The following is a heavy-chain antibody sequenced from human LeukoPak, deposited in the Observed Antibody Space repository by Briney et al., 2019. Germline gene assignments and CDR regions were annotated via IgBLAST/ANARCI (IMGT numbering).Heavy chain of an antibody. CDR2: IYSGGST. CDR3: ASRPYYYAFDY. Sequence: PGGSLRLSCAASGFTVSSNYMSWVRQAPGKGLEWVSVIYSGGSTYYADSVKGRFTISRDNSKNTLYLQMNSLRAEDTAVYYCASRPYYYAFDYWGQGTLVTVSS. J-gene: IGHJ4*02. D-gene: IGHD3-10*01. CDR1: GFTVSSNY. V-gene: IGHV3-53*01.